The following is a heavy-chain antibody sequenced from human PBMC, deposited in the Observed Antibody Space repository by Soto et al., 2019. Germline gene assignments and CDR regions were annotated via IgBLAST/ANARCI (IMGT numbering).Heavy chain of an antibody. CDR2: IWYDGSKI. V-gene: IGHV3-33*01. Sequence: PGGSLRLSCAASGFTFSSYGMHCVRQAPGKGLEWVAVIWYDGSKIYYADSVKGRFTISRDNSKSTLYLQMNSLRAEDTAVYYCARPLEPHKLGFGMDVWGQG. D-gene: IGHD1-1*01. CDR3: ARPLEPHKLGFGMDV. CDR1: GFTFSSYG. J-gene: IGHJ6*01.